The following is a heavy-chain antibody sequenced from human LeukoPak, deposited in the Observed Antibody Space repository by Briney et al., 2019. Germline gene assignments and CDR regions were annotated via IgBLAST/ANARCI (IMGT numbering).Heavy chain of an antibody. CDR1: GYTFTGYY. J-gene: IGHJ4*02. V-gene: IGHV1-2*02. CDR2: INPNSGGT. CDR3: ARCLRYYDSSGDFDY. D-gene: IGHD3-22*01. Sequence: GASVKVSCKASGYTFTGYYMHWVRQAPGQGLEWMGWINPNSGGTNYAQKFQGRVTMTRDMSTSTVYMELSSLRSEDTAVYYCARCLRYYDSSGDFDYWGQGTLVTVSS.